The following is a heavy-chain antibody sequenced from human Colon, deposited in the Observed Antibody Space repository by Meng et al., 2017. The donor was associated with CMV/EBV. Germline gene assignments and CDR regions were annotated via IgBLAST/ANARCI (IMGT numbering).Heavy chain of an antibody. V-gene: IGHV3-30*02. D-gene: IGHD2-21*02. CDR1: GFTFNTFG. J-gene: IGHJ4*02. Sequence: GESLKISCSAAGFTFNTFGMHWVRQSPGKGLEWVAFIRYDGSKADYADSVTGRFTISRDNAKSSLHLQMTGLRPEDTAVYYCAKKFVLGTHLDHWGQGTLVTVSS. CDR3: AKKFVLGTHLDH. CDR2: IRYDGSKA.